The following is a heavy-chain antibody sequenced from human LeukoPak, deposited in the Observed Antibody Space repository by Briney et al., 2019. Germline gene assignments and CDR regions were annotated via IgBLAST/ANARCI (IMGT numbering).Heavy chain of an antibody. J-gene: IGHJ4*02. V-gene: IGHV4-30-4*01. D-gene: IGHD1-26*01. Sequence: KSSETLSLTCTVSGGSISSGDYYWSWIRQPPGKGLEWIGYIYYSGSTYYNPSLKSRVTISVDTSKNQFSLKLSSVTAADTAVYYCARGGGRWEPQYCDYWGQGTLVTVSS. CDR1: GGSISSGDYY. CDR2: IYYSGST. CDR3: ARGGGRWEPQYCDY.